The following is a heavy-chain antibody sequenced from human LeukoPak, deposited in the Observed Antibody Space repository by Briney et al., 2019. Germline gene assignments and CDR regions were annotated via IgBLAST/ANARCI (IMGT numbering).Heavy chain of an antibody. D-gene: IGHD1-26*01. CDR2: INPSGGST. CDR1: GYTFTSYY. Sequence: ASVKVSCKASGYTFTSYYMHWVRQAPGQGLEWMGIINPSGGSTSNAQKFQGRVTMTRDTSTSRVYMELSSLRSDDTAVYYCASHSGSYSSPIDYWGQGTLVTVSS. J-gene: IGHJ4*02. V-gene: IGHV1-46*01. CDR3: ASHSGSYSSPIDY.